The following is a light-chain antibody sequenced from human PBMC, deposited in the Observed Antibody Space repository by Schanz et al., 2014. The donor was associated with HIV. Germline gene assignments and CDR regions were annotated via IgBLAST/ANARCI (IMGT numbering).Light chain of an antibody. V-gene: IGKV1-5*03. J-gene: IGKJ2*01. CDR1: QSISSW. CDR3: QQCVTYPYT. Sequence: DIQMTQSPSTLSASVGDRVTITCRASQSISSWLAWYQQKPGKVPKLLIFKASSLESGVPSRFSGSGSGTSFTLTITGLQPDDFATYYCQQCVTYPYTFGQGTKLDIK. CDR2: KAS.